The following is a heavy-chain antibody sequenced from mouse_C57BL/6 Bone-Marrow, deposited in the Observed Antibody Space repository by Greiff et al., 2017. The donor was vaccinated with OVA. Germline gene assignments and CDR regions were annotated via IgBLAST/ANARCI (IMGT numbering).Heavy chain of an antibody. J-gene: IGHJ3*01. CDR2: INPNNGGT. Sequence: VQLQQSGPELVKPGASVKISCKASGYTFTDYYMNWVKQSHGKSLEWIGDINPNNGGTSYNQKFKGKATLTVDKSSSTAYMELRSLTSEDSAVYYCASPREFAYWGQGTLGTVSA. CDR1: GYTFTDYY. V-gene: IGHV1-26*01. CDR3: ASPREFAY.